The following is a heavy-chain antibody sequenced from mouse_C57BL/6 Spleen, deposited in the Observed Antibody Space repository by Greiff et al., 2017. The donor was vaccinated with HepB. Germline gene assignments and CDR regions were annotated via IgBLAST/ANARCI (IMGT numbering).Heavy chain of an antibody. V-gene: IGHV1-4*01. CDR2: INPSSGYT. D-gene: IGHD1-1*01. CDR3: ARGDYGSSPYAMDY. CDR1: GYTFTSYT. J-gene: IGHJ4*01. Sequence: QVHVKQSGAELARPGASVKMSCKASGYTFTSYTMHWVKQRPGQGLEWIGYINPSSGYTKYNQKFKDKATLTADKSSSTAYMQLSSLTSEDSAVYYCARGDYGSSPYAMDYWGQGTSVTVSS.